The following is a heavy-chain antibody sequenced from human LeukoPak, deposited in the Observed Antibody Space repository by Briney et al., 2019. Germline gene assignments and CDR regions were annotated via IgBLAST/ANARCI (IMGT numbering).Heavy chain of an antibody. J-gene: IGHJ4*02. CDR3: AKVSLYYYDSSGFDY. D-gene: IGHD3-22*01. CDR2: ISGSGGST. CDR1: GFTFSSYA. V-gene: IGHV3-23*01. Sequence: GGSLRLSCAASGFTFSSYAMSWVRQAPGKGLEWVSAISGSGGSTYYADSVKGRFTISRDNSKNTLCLQMNSLRAEDTAVYYCAKVSLYYYDSSGFDYWGQGTLVTVSS.